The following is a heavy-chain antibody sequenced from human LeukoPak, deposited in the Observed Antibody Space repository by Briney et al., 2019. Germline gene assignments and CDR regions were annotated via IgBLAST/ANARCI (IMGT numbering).Heavy chain of an antibody. CDR3: AREDSGSYSFDY. D-gene: IGHD1-26*01. CDR2: ISSSSSYI. Sequence: GGSLRLFCVASGFTFSNYAMSWVRQAPGKGLEWVSSISSSSSYIYYADSVKGRFTISRDNAKNSLYLQMNSLRAEDTAVYYCAREDSGSYSFDYWGQGTLVTVSS. CDR1: GFTFSNYA. V-gene: IGHV3-21*01. J-gene: IGHJ4*02.